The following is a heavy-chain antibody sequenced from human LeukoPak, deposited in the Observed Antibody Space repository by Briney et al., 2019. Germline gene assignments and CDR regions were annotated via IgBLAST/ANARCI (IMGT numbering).Heavy chain of an antibody. D-gene: IGHD3-22*01. CDR3: AKHRGPYYYDSSGYYEY. CDR2: IRYDGSNK. J-gene: IGHJ4*02. Sequence: GGSLRLSCAASGFTFSSYWMAWVPQAPGKGLEWVAFIRYDGSNKYYADSVKGRFTISRDNSKNTLYLQMNSLRAEDTAVYYCAKHRGPYYYDSSGYYEYWGQGTLVTVSS. CDR1: GFTFSSYW. V-gene: IGHV3-30*02.